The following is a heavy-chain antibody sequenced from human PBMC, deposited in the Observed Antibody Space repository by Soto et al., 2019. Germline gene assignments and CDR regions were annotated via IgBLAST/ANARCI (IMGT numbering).Heavy chain of an antibody. CDR2: IYHGGST. CDR3: ARARMVRGVIYYYGMDV. Sequence: QVQLQESGPGLVKSSQTLSLTCTVSGGSISSGGNYWSWIRQPPGKGLEWIGYIYHGGSTYYNPSLKSRVTISVDTSKNQFSLKLNSVTAADTAVYYCARARMVRGVIYYYGMDVWGHGTTVTVSS. D-gene: IGHD3-10*01. J-gene: IGHJ6*02. V-gene: IGHV4-31*03. CDR1: GGSISSGGNY.